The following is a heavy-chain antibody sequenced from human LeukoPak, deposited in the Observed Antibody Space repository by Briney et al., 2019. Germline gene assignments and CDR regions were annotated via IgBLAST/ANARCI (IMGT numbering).Heavy chain of an antibody. CDR2: ISSSSSYI. CDR1: GFSFSSYS. V-gene: IGHV3-21*01. D-gene: IGHD6-13*01. Sequence: PGGSLRLSCAASGFSFSSYSMTWVRQAPGKGLEWVSSISSSSSYIYYADSVKGRFTISRDNAKNSLYLQMTSLRAEDTAVYYCARFPAAGNFDYWGQGTLVTVSS. J-gene: IGHJ4*02. CDR3: ARFPAAGNFDY.